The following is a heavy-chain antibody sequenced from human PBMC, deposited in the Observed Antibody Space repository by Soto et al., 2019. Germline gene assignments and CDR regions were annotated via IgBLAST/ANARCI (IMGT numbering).Heavy chain of an antibody. CDR3: ARAYYDYIWGSYAYYYYMDV. V-gene: IGHV1-18*01. CDR1: GYTFTSYG. CDR2: ISAYNGNT. D-gene: IGHD3-16*01. Sequence: QVQLVQSGAEVKKPGASVKVSCKVSGYTFTSYGISWVRQAPGQGLEWMGWISAYNGNTNYAQKLQGRVTMTTDTSTSTDYVGLRSLRSDDTAVYYCARAYYDYIWGSYAYYYYMDVWGKWTTLTVSS. J-gene: IGHJ6*03.